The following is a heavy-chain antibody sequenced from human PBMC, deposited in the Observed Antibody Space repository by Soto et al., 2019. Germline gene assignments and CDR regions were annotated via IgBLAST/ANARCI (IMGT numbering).Heavy chain of an antibody. CDR3: ANTSYDSSGCNFHY. CDR1: GGSISSSNW. CDR2: IYHSGST. D-gene: IGHD3-22*01. V-gene: IGHV4-4*02. J-gene: IGHJ4*02. Sequence: QVQLQESGPGLVKPSGTLSLTCAVSGGSISSSNWWSWVRQPPGKGLEWIGEIYHSGSTNYNPSLRRRSTISVDKSHNQFSLKLSSVTAADTAVYYCANTSYDSSGCNFHYWGQGTLFTVSS.